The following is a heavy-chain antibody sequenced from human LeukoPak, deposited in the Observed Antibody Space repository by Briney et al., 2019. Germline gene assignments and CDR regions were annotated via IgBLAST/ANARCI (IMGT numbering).Heavy chain of an antibody. CDR3: ARGGSSWPKSDAFDI. J-gene: IGHJ3*02. D-gene: IGHD6-13*01. Sequence: SETLSLTCTVSGGSISSYYWSWIRQPAGKGLEWIGRIYTSGSTNYNPSLKSRVTMSVDTSKNQFSLKLSSVTAADTAVYYCARGGSSWPKSDAFDIWGQGTMVTVSS. V-gene: IGHV4-4*07. CDR2: IYTSGST. CDR1: GGSISSYY.